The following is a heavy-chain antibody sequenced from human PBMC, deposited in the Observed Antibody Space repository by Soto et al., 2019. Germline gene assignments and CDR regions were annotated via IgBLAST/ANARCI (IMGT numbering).Heavy chain of an antibody. D-gene: IGHD3-22*01. V-gene: IGHV3-15*01. CDR3: ATLVVVDEIAAAIDC. CDR2: AKGKGDGGTI. CDR1: GFTFSLAW. J-gene: IGHJ4*02. Sequence: EVQLVESGGGLVNPGGSLRLSCEGSGFTFSLAWMTWVRQAPGKPLEWVGRAKGKGDGGTIDYAAPVKDRFVISRDDSQSILYLQMNSLRIEDTAVYYCATLVVVDEIAAAIDCWGPGALVTVSS.